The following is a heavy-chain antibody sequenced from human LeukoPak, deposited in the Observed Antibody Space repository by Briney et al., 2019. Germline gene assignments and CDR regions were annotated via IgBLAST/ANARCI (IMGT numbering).Heavy chain of an antibody. V-gene: IGHV4-59*08. Sequence: TSETLSLTCTVSGVSISGYYWSWIRQPPGKGLEWIGYIHYSGNTNYNPSLKSRVTISVDTSKNQFSLNLTSVAAPDTAVYYCARHGYHKYYYDSSGYDYRGQGSLVTVSS. D-gene: IGHD3-22*01. CDR2: IHYSGNT. J-gene: IGHJ4*02. CDR1: GVSISGYY. CDR3: ARHGYHKYYYDSSGYDY.